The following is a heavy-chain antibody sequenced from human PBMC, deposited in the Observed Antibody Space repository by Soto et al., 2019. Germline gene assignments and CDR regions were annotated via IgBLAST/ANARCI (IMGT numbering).Heavy chain of an antibody. V-gene: IGHV1-18*04. J-gene: IGHJ6*02. CDR2: NSAYNGME. D-gene: IGHD3-22*01. CDR3: ARGAPEIVAPDKLPDGMDV. Sequence: QVQLVQSGAEVKKPGASVQVSCKASGYDFTLYGMSWVRQAPGQGLECMGWNSAYNGMEESAERFRGRLTMTIDPSTSTVYMELRSLRVDDTAVYYCARGAPEIVAPDKLPDGMDVWGQGTAVTVSS. CDR1: GYDFTLYG.